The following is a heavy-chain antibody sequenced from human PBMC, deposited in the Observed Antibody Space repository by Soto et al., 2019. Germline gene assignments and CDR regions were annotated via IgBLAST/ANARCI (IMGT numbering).Heavy chain of an antibody. J-gene: IGHJ4*02. V-gene: IGHV3-74*01. CDR3: ARDLVLGSGSCEN. CDR2: IRPDGSGA. Sequence: EVQLVESGGGSVQPGGSLRLSCAASGFVFSSYWMHWFRQVPGKGLVWGSRIRPDGSGANYADSVQGRFTISRDNAKNTLDLQMNSLRAEDTGLYYCARDLVLGSGSCENWGQGTLVTVYS. CDR1: GFVFSSYW. D-gene: IGHD3-10*02.